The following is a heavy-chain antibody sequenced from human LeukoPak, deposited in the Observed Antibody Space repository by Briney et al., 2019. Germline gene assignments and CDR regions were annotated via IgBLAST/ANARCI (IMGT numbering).Heavy chain of an antibody. Sequence: PGGSLRLSCAASGFTVSTHYMSWVRQAPGKGLEWVSVIYTGGNTHYADSVKGRFTISGDNSENTLSLQMNSLRAEDTAVYYCARDPRWLTPDCESVACYVNWFDPWGQGTLVTVSS. J-gene: IGHJ5*02. CDR3: ARDPRWLTPDCESVACYVNWFDP. CDR2: IYTGGNT. CDR1: GFTVSTHY. D-gene: IGHD2-15*01. V-gene: IGHV3-53*01.